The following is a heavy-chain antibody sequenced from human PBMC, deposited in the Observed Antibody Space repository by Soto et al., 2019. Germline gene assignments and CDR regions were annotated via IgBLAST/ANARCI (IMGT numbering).Heavy chain of an antibody. CDR2: IYYSGST. Sequence: SSETLSLTCTVSGGSISSGGYYWSWIRQHPGKGLEWIGYIYYSGSTYYNPSLKSRVTISVDTSKNQFSLKLSSVTAADTAVYYCARAYYYDSSGYFGIPPLNFDIWGQGTMVTVSS. CDR1: GGSISSGGYY. V-gene: IGHV4-31*03. CDR3: ARAYYYDSSGYFGIPPLNFDI. D-gene: IGHD3-22*01. J-gene: IGHJ3*02.